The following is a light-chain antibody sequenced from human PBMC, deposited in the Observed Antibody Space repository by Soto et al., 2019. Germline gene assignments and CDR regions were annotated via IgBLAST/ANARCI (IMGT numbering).Light chain of an antibody. V-gene: IGLV2-8*01. CDR1: SSDVGASEY. J-gene: IGLJ1*01. CDR2: QVS. CDR3: TSYTSSYIVV. Sequence: QSVLTQPPSASGSPGQSVTISCTGTSSDVGASEYVSWYQQHPGEAPKLMIYQVSKRPSGVPDRFSGSRSGNTASLTVSGLQAEDEADYYCTSYTSSYIVVLGGGTKVTVL.